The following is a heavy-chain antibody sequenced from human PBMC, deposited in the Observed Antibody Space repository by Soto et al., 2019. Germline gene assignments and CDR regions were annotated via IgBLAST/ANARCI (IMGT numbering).Heavy chain of an antibody. V-gene: IGHV4-39*01. D-gene: IGHD2-2*01. CDR3: ARLIHCKTTSCYFDY. Sequence: SETLSLTCTVSGDSISSGDYYWSWIRQPPGKGLEWIGSVYYSGTTYYNPSLKSRVTISEDTSKNQFSLRLSSVTAADTAVFYCARLIHCKTTSCYFDYWGPGTPVTVSS. J-gene: IGHJ4*02. CDR1: GDSISSGDYY. CDR2: VYYSGTT.